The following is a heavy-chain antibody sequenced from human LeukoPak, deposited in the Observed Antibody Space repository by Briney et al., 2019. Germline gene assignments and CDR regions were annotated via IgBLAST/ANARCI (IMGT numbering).Heavy chain of an antibody. CDR2: ISYSRST. V-gene: IGHV4-61*01. J-gene: IGHJ4*02. CDR3: ASLYCSRSSCFFDD. D-gene: IGHD2-2*01. CDR1: GVSVSRTSYY. Sequence: PSETLSLTCSVSGVSVSRTSYYWSWFRQPPGKGLEWFGYISYSRSTNYNPSLKSRVTISVDTSKNQFSLKLTSVTAADTAMYYCASLYCSRSSCFFDDWGQGTLVTVSS.